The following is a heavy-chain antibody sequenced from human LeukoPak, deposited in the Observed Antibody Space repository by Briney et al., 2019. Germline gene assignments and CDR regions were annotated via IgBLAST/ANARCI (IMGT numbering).Heavy chain of an antibody. D-gene: IGHD3-22*01. V-gene: IGHV3-23*01. CDR1: GFTFSSYA. J-gene: IGHJ4*02. Sequence: PGGSLRLSCAASGFTFSSYAMSWVRQAPGKGLEWVSALTGSGGSTYYADSVKGRFTISRDNSKNTLWLQMNGLRVEDTAVYYCTTEDYYYHSSVQRYWGQGTLVTVSS. CDR2: LTGSGGST. CDR3: TTEDYYYHSSVQRY.